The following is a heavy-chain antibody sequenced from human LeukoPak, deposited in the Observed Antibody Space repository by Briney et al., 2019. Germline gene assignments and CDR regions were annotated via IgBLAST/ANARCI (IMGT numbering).Heavy chain of an antibody. Sequence: AASVKVSCKASGYTFTGYYMRWVRQAPGQGLEWMGWVNPNSGGTNYAQKFQGRVTMTRDTSISTAYMELSRLRSDDTAVYYCARAVVSNYLLTGMDVWGKGTTVTVSS. CDR2: VNPNSGGT. CDR1: GYTFTGYY. CDR3: ARAVVSNYLLTGMDV. V-gene: IGHV1-2*02. J-gene: IGHJ6*04. D-gene: IGHD4-11*01.